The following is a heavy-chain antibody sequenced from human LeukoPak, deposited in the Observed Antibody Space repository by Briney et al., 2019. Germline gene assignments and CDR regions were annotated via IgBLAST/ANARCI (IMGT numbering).Heavy chain of an antibody. D-gene: IGHD3-10*01. Sequence: PGGSLRLSCVDSGFMFRSYAMSWVRQAPGKGLELVSAISGSGGSTYYEDSVKGRFTISRDNSKNTLFLLMNSLRVEDSAVYYCATNAGSYYGSGSYHSFWGQGTLVTVSS. CDR3: ATNAGSYYGSGSYHSF. V-gene: IGHV3-23*01. CDR1: GFMFRSYA. CDR2: ISGSGGST. J-gene: IGHJ4*02.